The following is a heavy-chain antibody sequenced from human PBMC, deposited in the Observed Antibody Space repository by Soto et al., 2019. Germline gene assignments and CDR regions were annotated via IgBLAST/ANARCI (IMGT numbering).Heavy chain of an antibody. J-gene: IGHJ4*02. Sequence: EVQLVESGGGLVQPGGPLRLSFAASGFTFSSHWMHWVRQVPGKGLVWVSRIKSDGSSTAYADSVKGRFTISRDNAKNTLYLQMKSLRVEDTAIYYCARDRPEILNPTDHPMFDYWGQGTLVTVSS. CDR1: GFTFSSHW. D-gene: IGHD6-6*01. V-gene: IGHV3-74*01. CDR3: ARDRPEILNPTDHPMFDY. CDR2: IKSDGSST.